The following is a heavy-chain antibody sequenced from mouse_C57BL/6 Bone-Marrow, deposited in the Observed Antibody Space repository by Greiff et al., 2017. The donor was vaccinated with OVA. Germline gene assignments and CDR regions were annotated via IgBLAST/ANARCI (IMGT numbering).Heavy chain of an antibody. CDR1: GYTFTDYY. V-gene: IGHV1-19*01. CDR3: ARRGRGYWYFDV. J-gene: IGHJ1*03. CDR2: INPYNGGT. Sequence: VQLQQSGPVLVKPGASVKMSCKASGYTFTDYYMNWVKQSHGKSLEWIGVINPYNGGTSYNQKFKGKATLTVDKSSSTAYMELNSLTSEDSAVYYCARRGRGYWYFDVWGTGTTVTVSS.